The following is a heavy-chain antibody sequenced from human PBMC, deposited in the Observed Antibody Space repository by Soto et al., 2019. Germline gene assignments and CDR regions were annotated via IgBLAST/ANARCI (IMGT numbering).Heavy chain of an antibody. D-gene: IGHD2-15*01. J-gene: IGHJ5*02. CDR2: IYHSGST. V-gene: IGHV4-30-2*01. CDR1: GGSISSGGYS. CDR3: ARGEGGYCSGGSCYPPGYWFDP. Sequence: KASETLSLTCAVSGGSISSGGYSWSWIRQPPGKGLEWIGYIYHSGSTYYNPSLKSRVTISVDRSKNQFSLKLSSVTAADTAVYYCARGEGGYCSGGSCYPPGYWFDPWGQGTLVT.